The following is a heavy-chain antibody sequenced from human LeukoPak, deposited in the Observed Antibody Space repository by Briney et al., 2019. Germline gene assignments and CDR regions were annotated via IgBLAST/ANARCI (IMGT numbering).Heavy chain of an antibody. D-gene: IGHD3-9*01. J-gene: IGHJ5*02. CDR1: GFTFRTYA. V-gene: IGHV3-11*01. Sequence: GGSLRLSCAASGFTFRTYAMSWVRQAPGKGLEWVSYISSSGSTIYYADSVKGRFTISRDNAKNSLYLQMNSLRAEDTAVYYCARDSPSVDISEVRFDPWGQGTLVTVSS. CDR2: ISSSGSTI. CDR3: ARDSPSVDISEVRFDP.